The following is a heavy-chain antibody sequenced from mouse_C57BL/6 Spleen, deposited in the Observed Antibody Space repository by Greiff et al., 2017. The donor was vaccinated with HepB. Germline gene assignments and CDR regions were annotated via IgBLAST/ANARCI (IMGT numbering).Heavy chain of an antibody. V-gene: IGHV1-63*01. CDR2: IYPGGGYT. CDR1: GYTFTNYW. Sequence: VQLQESGAELVRPGTSVKMSCKASGYTFTNYWIGWAKQRPGHGLEWIGDIYPGGGYTNYNEKFKGKATLTADKSSSTAYMQFSSLTSEDSAIYYCARSYGSYAMDYWGQGTSVTVSS. J-gene: IGHJ4*01. CDR3: ARSYGSYAMDY. D-gene: IGHD2-10*02.